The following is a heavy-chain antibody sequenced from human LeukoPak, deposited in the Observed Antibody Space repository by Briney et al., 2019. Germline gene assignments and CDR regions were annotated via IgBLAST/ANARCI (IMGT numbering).Heavy chain of an antibody. D-gene: IGHD2-2*01. Sequence: GGSLRLSCAASGFTFRSYAMHWVRQAPGKGLEWVAVISYDGSNKYYADSVKGRFTISRDNSKNTLYLQMNSLRAEDTAVYYCARAPVVPAARGYYYYMDVWGKGTTVTVSS. J-gene: IGHJ6*03. CDR3: ARAPVVPAARGYYYYMDV. V-gene: IGHV3-30-3*01. CDR1: GFTFRSYA. CDR2: ISYDGSNK.